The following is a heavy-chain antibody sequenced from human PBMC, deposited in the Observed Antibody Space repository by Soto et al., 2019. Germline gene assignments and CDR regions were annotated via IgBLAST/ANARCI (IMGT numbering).Heavy chain of an antibody. D-gene: IGHD3-3*01. CDR2: IIPILGTA. V-gene: IGHV1-69*01. Sequence: QVQLVQSGAEVKKPGSSVKVSCKASGGTFSSYAISWVRQAPGQGLEWMGGIIPILGTANYAHKFQGRVTITADESTSTAYLELRSQRSEDTAVYYCAREILAVTACDFWSGYRGKFHPWGQGTLVTVSS. CDR1: GGTFSSYA. J-gene: IGHJ5*02. CDR3: AREILAVTACDFWSGYRGKFHP.